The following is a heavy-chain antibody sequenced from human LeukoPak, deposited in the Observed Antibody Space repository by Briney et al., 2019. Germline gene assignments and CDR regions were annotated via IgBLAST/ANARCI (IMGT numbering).Heavy chain of an antibody. CDR3: AKELITMIVVVTGFDY. D-gene: IGHD3-22*01. CDR1: GFTFSSYG. CDR2: IRYDGSNK. Sequence: GGSLSLSCAASGFTFSSYGMHWVREAPGKGLEWVAFIRYDGSNKYYADSVKGRFTISRDNSKNTLYLQMNSLRAEDTAVYNCAKELITMIVVVTGFDYWGQGTLVTVSS. J-gene: IGHJ4*02. V-gene: IGHV3-30*02.